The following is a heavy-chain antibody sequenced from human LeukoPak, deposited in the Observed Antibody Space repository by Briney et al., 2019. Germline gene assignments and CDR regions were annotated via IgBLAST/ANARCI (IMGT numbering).Heavy chain of an antibody. J-gene: IGHJ6*03. D-gene: IGHD2-2*02. CDR3: ARLRLYTASVYYYYYHMDV. V-gene: IGHV1-8*01. CDR2: MNPNSGNT. Sequence: ASVKVSCKASGYTFTSYDINWVRQATGQGLEWMGWMNPNSGNTGYAQKFQCRVTMTRNTSISTAYMELSSLRSEDTAVYYCARLRLYTASVYYYYYHMDVWGKGTTVTVSS. CDR1: GYTFTSYD.